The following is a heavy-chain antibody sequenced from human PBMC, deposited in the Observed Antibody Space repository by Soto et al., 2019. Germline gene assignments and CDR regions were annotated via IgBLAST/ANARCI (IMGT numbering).Heavy chain of an antibody. CDR2: IKQDGGEK. V-gene: IGHV3-7*01. D-gene: IGHD6-13*01. CDR1: GVTFSSYW. Sequence: GGSLRLSCAASGVTFSSYWMSWVRQAPGKGLEWVANIKQDGGEKYYVDSVKGRFTISRDNAKNSLYLQMNSLRVEDTALYYCARRYSSSWSGFDPWGQGTLVTVSS. CDR3: ARRYSSSWSGFDP. J-gene: IGHJ5*02.